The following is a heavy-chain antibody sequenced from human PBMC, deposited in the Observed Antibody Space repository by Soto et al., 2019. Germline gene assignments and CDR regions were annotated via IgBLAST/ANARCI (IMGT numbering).Heavy chain of an antibody. V-gene: IGHV4-61*05. CDR2: ISNTAST. Sequence: SETLSLTCTVCGDSISSKKNYWNWIRQPPGRGLEWIGYISNTASTNSSPSLKSRVTISVDTSRNQVSLKLSSVTAADTAVYYCARLWYTRHTFDNWGQGAPVTVSS. CDR3: ARLWYTRHTFDN. CDR1: GDSISSKKNY. D-gene: IGHD1-20*01. J-gene: IGHJ4*02.